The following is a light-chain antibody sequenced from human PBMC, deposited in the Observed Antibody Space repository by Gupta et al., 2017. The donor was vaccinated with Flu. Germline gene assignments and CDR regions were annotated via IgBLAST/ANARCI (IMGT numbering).Light chain of an antibody. Sequence: EIVLTQSPGTLFLSPGERATRSCRASHSVSSSYLAWYQQKPGQAPRLLIYGASSRATGIPDRFSGSGSGTDFTLTISILEPEDFAVYYCQHYGSSPWTFGQGTKVEIK. CDR1: HSVSSSY. V-gene: IGKV3-20*01. J-gene: IGKJ1*01. CDR2: GAS. CDR3: QHYGSSPWT.